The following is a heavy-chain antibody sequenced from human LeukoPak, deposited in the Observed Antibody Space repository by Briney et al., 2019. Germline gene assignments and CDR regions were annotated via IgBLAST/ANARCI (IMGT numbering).Heavy chain of an antibody. D-gene: IGHD2-2*01. CDR2: IHLGDSDY. V-gene: IGHV5-51*01. J-gene: IGHJ6*02. CDR3: AKYADNGMDV. Sequence: GGSLKISCKGSGYSFTNYWIAWVRQMPGKGLEGMGIIHLGDSDYRYSPSFQGQVTISADTSTSTAYLQWSSLKASDTAMYYCAKYADNGMDVWGQGTTVTVSS. CDR1: GYSFTNYW.